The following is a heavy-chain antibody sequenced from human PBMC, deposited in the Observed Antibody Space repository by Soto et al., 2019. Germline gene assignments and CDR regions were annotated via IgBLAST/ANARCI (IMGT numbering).Heavy chain of an antibody. D-gene: IGHD7-27*01. V-gene: IGHV2-5*02. J-gene: IGHJ4*02. CDR1: GFSLSTSGVG. Sequence: QITLKESGPTLVKPTQTLTLTCTFSGFSLSTSGVGVGWIRQPPGKALEWLALIYWDDDNRYSPSLKSRLTITNDTSKNQVVLTMTNMDPVDTATYYCAQRGNWGSTDYWGQGTLVTVSS. CDR3: AQRGNWGSTDY. CDR2: IYWDDDN.